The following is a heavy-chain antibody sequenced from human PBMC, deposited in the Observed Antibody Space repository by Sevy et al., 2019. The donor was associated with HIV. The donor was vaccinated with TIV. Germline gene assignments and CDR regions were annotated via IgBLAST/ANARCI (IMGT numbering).Heavy chain of an antibody. Sequence: GGSLRLSCAASGFTFDDYGMSWVRQAPGKGLEWVSGINWNGGSTGYADSVKGRFTISRDNAKNSLYLQMNSLRAEDTALYYCARAIVVVPAASTYTQFPDARNHYYYYMDVWGKGTTVTVSS. CDR2: INWNGGST. J-gene: IGHJ6*03. CDR3: ARAIVVVPAASTYTQFPDARNHYYYYMDV. V-gene: IGHV3-20*04. CDR1: GFTFDDYG. D-gene: IGHD2-2*01.